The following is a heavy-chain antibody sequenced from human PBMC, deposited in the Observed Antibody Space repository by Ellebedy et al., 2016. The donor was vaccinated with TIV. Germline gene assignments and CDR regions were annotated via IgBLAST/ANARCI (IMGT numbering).Heavy chain of an antibody. J-gene: IGHJ6*02. D-gene: IGHD3-3*01. CDR3: ATREWQDPMDV. CDR2: INPTDGST. V-gene: IGHV1-46*01. Sequence: ASVKVSXXASGYTLSNYYFHWVRQAPGQGLEWMGLINPTDGSTTYPQRFRGRVTITRDTSATITYMELTSLRSEDTAVYYCATREWQDPMDVWGQGTTVTVSS. CDR1: GYTLSNYY.